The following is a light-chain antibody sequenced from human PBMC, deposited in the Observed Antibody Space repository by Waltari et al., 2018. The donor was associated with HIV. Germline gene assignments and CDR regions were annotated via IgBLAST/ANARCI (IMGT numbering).Light chain of an antibody. CDR1: ALPTQY. Sequence: SYELTQPPSVSVSPGQTARITCSGDALPTQYAYWYQQKPGQAPVLVIYKDSERPSGSPERFSGSSSGTTVTLTISGVQAEDEADYYCQSADSSGTYKVFGGGTKLTVL. V-gene: IGLV3-25*03. J-gene: IGLJ3*02. CDR2: KDS. CDR3: QSADSSGTYKV.